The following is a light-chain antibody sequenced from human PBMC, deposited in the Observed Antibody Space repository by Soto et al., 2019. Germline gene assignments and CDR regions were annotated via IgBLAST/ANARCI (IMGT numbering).Light chain of an antibody. CDR3: QQYNNWPPLT. CDR2: YAS. V-gene: IGKV3-15*01. J-gene: IGKJ5*01. Sequence: EIMMTQSPATLSVSPGERATLSCRASQSVSKNLAWYQQKPGQAPRLLIYYASTRATGVPARFSGSGSWTEVTLTISSLQSEDFALYYCQQYNNWPPLTFGQGTRLESK. CDR1: QSVSKN.